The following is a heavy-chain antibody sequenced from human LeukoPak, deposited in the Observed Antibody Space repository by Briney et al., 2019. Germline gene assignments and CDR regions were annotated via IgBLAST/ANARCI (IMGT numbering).Heavy chain of an antibody. CDR3: ARDRSSGWYYFDY. CDR1: GFIFSSYW. CDR2: INQDGSEE. Sequence: GGSLRLSCAASGFIFSSYWMSWVRQAPGKGLEWVANINQDGSEEYYVDSVKGRFTISRDNTKNSLHLQMSSLGAEDTAVYYCARDRSSGWYYFDYWGQGTLVTVSS. D-gene: IGHD6-19*01. J-gene: IGHJ4*02. V-gene: IGHV3-7*01.